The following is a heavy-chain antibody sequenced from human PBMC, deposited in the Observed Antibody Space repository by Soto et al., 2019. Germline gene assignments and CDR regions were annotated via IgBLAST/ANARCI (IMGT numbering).Heavy chain of an antibody. Sequence: HAQTLSLTCAISGDSVSSNSAAWNWIRQSPSRGLEWLGRTYYRSKWYNDYAVSVKSRITINPDTSKNQFSLQLNSVTPEDTAVYYCARAPDTAMVMDYYGMDVWGQGNTVAV. J-gene: IGHJ6*02. CDR3: ARAPDTAMVMDYYGMDV. CDR2: TYYRSKWYN. D-gene: IGHD5-18*01. V-gene: IGHV6-1*01. CDR1: GDSVSSNSAA.